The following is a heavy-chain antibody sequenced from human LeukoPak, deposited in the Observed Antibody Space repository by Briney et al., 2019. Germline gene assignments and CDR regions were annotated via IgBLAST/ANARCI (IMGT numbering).Heavy chain of an antibody. D-gene: IGHD6-19*01. J-gene: IGHJ4*02. CDR1: GFTFSSYA. Sequence: GGSLRLSCAASGFTFSSYAMSWVRQAPAKGLEWVSAISGSGGSTYYADSVKVRFTSSRDNSKNTLYLQMNSVRAEDTAVYYCAKDIAVAGMGYFDYWGQGTLVTVSS. CDR3: AKDIAVAGMGYFDY. V-gene: IGHV3-23*01. CDR2: ISGSGGST.